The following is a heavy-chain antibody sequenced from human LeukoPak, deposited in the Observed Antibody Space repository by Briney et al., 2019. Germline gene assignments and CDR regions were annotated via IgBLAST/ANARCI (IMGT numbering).Heavy chain of an antibody. CDR1: GFTFSSYS. CDR2: ISSSSSTI. Sequence: GGSLRLSCAASGFTFSSYSMNWVRQAPGKGLEWVSYISSSSSTIYYVDSVKGRFTISRDNAKDSLYLQMNSLRAEDTAVYYCARETGIFGVVTVPDVWGQGTTVTVSS. J-gene: IGHJ6*02. V-gene: IGHV3-48*01. D-gene: IGHD3-3*01. CDR3: ARETGIFGVVTVPDV.